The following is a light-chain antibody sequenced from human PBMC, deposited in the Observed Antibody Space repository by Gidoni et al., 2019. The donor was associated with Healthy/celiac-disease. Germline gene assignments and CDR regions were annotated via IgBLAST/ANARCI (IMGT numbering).Light chain of an antibody. CDR2: GAS. Sequence: EIVLTQSPCTLSLSPGERATLSCRASPSVSSSYLAWYQQKPGQAPRLLIYGASSRATGIPDRFSGSGSGTDFTLTISRLEPEDFAVYYCQQYDSSQLTFGEGTKVEIK. CDR1: PSVSSSY. V-gene: IGKV3-20*01. CDR3: QQYDSSQLT. J-gene: IGKJ4*01.